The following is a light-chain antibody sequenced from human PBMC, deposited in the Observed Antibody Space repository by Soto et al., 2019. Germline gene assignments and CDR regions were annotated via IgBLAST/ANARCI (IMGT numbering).Light chain of an antibody. CDR1: QTVSSNV. V-gene: IGKV3-20*01. CDR2: GAS. J-gene: IGKJ1*01. Sequence: ETVFTQPPCILSLSTQERSTLSCRASQTVSSNVVAWYQEKPGQGPRLLIYGASTRATGTPDRFSGSGSGTDFTLTISRLEPEDFAVYYCQQYGSSPRTFGQGTKVDIK. CDR3: QQYGSSPRT.